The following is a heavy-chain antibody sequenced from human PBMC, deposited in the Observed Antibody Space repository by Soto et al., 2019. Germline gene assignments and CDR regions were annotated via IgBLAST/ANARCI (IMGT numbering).Heavy chain of an antibody. Sequence: QVQLVESGGGVVQPGRSLRLSCAASGFTFSSYAMHWVRQAPGKGLEWVAVIWYGGSNEYYADSVKGRFTISRDNSKNTLYLQMNSLRAEDTAVYYCARDKSAARPSWFDPWGQGSLVTVSS. CDR2: IWYGGSNE. CDR1: GFTFSSYA. CDR3: ARDKSAARPSWFDP. D-gene: IGHD6-6*01. V-gene: IGHV3-33*01. J-gene: IGHJ5*02.